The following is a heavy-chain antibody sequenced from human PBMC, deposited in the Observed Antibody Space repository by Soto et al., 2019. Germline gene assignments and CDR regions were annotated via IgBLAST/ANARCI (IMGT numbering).Heavy chain of an antibody. D-gene: IGHD2-21*01. CDR2: IYYSGST. J-gene: IGHJ6*02. CDR1: GGSISSYY. V-gene: IGHV4-59*01. CDR3: ARESGDTYNYYGMDV. Sequence: QVQLQESGPGLVKPSETLSLTCTVSGGSISSYYWSWIRQPPGKGLEWIGYIYYSGSTNYNPSLKSRVTISVDTSKNQFSLKLSSVTAADTAVYYCARESGDTYNYYGMDVWGQGTTVTVSS.